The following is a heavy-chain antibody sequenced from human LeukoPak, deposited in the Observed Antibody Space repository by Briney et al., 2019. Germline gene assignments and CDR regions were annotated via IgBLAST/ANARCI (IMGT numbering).Heavy chain of an antibody. D-gene: IGHD5-12*01. V-gene: IGHV4-4*02. CDR1: GGSISSSNW. Sequence: SGTLSLTCAVSGGSISSSNWWTWVRQPPGKGLEWLGEIYHSGTTNFNPSLKSRVTISVDKSKNQFSLNLSSVTAADTAVFSCGRAGIRRGYNGYEIDYWGQGILVTVSS. CDR3: GRAGIRRGYNGYEIDY. J-gene: IGHJ4*02. CDR2: IYHSGTT.